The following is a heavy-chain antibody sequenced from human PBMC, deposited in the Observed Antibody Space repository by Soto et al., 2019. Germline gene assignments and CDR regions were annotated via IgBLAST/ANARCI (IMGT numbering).Heavy chain of an antibody. V-gene: IGHV3-21*01. D-gene: IGHD3-22*01. CDR3: VRARSTDSRPDY. CDR1: GFTFSLYS. J-gene: IGHJ4*02. Sequence: GGSLRLSCAASGFTFSLYSMIWVRQAPGKGLEWVASITSSSSYIYYEDSLKGRFTISRDNAKNSLFLQLDSLRAEDTAVYFCVRARSTDSRPDYWGQGTLVTGSS. CDR2: ITSSSSYI.